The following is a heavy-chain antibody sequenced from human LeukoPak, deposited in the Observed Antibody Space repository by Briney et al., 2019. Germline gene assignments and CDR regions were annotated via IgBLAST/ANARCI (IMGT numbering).Heavy chain of an antibody. CDR2: FDPEDCET. J-gene: IGHJ4*02. V-gene: IGHV1-24*01. CDR3: ATGWAGVSSGWFFDY. CDR1: GYTLTELS. D-gene: IGHD6-19*01. Sequence: ASVKVSCKVSGYTLTELSMHWVRQAPGKGLEWRGGFDPEDCETIYAQKFQGRVTMTKDTSTDTAYMELSSLRSEDTAVYYCATGWAGVSSGWFFDYWGQGTLVTVSS.